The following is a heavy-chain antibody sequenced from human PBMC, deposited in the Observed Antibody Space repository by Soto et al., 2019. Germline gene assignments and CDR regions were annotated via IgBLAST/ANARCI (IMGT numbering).Heavy chain of an antibody. CDR2: IVVGSGNT. CDR3: AAGFYDSGGYSLDY. D-gene: IGHD3-22*01. J-gene: IGHJ4*02. CDR1: GFTFSSSA. Sequence: SVKVSCKASGFTFSSSAMQWVRQARGQRLEWIGWIVVGSGNTNYAQKFQERVTITRDMSTSTAYMEVSSLRSEDTAVYYCAAGFYDSGGYSLDYWGQGSLVTVSS. V-gene: IGHV1-58*02.